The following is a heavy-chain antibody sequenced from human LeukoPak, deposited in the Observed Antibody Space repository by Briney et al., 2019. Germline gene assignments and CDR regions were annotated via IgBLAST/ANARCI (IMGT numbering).Heavy chain of an antibody. CDR3: ARALGRRGGYAY. V-gene: IGHV1-69*13. Sequence: SVKVSCKASGGTFSSYAISWVRQAPGQGLEWMGRIIPIFGTANYAQKFQGRVTITSDESTSTAYMELSSLRSEDTAVYYCARALGRRGGYAYWGQGTLVTVSS. CDR1: GGTFSSYA. D-gene: IGHD1-1*01. CDR2: IIPIFGTA. J-gene: IGHJ4*02.